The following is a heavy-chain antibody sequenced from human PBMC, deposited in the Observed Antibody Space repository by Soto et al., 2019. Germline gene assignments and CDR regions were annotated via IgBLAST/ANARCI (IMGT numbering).Heavy chain of an antibody. CDR3: ARTFYGDTEGYYFDY. CDR2: IYYSGST. D-gene: IGHD4-17*01. CDR1: GGSISSYY. V-gene: IGHV4-59*01. J-gene: IGHJ4*02. Sequence: QVQLQESGPGLVKPSETLSLTCTVSGGSISSYYWSWIRQPPGKGLEWIGYIYYSGSTNYNPSLKSRVTISVDTSKNQFSLKLSSVTAADTAVYYCARTFYGDTEGYYFDYWGQGTLVTVSS.